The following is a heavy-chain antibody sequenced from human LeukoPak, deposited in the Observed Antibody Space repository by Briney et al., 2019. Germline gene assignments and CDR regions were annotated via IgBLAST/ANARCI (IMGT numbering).Heavy chain of an antibody. J-gene: IGHJ4*02. D-gene: IGHD4-17*01. V-gene: IGHV3-48*03. CDR1: GFTFSSYW. CDR2: ISSSGNTI. CDR3: ARALRTVWGYYFDY. Sequence: GGSLRLSCAASGFTFSSYWMNWVRQAPGKGLEWVSYISSSGNTIYYADSVKGRFTISRDNAKNSLYLLMNSLRAEDTAVYYCARALRTVWGYYFDYWGQGTLVTVSS.